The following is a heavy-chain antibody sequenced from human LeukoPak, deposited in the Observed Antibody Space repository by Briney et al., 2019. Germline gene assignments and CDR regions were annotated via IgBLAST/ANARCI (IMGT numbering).Heavy chain of an antibody. Sequence: PGGSLRLSCAASGFTFSSHSMNWVRQAPGEGLEGVSYISSSSSTIYYADSVKGQFTISRDNAKNSLYLQMNSLRAEDTAVYYCARDYAFDIWGQGTMVTVSS. CDR1: GFTFSSHS. CDR2: ISSSSSTI. J-gene: IGHJ3*02. V-gene: IGHV3-48*01. CDR3: ARDYAFDI.